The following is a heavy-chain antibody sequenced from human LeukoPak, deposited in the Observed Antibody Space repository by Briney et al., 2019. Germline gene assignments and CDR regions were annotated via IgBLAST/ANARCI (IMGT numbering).Heavy chain of an antibody. Sequence: PGGSLRLSCAASGFNVSSNYMIWVRQAPGKGLEWVSILYSGGTTYYADSVKGRFTISRDNSKNTVYFQMNSLRAEDTAVYYCARVTRDIWGQGTMVTVSS. CDR1: GFNVSSNY. J-gene: IGHJ3*02. D-gene: IGHD2-2*01. CDR3: ARVTRDI. V-gene: IGHV3-66*01. CDR2: LYSGGTT.